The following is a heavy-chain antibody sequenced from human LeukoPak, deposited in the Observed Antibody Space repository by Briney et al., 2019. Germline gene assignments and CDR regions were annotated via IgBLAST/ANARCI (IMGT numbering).Heavy chain of an antibody. J-gene: IGHJ4*02. D-gene: IGHD5-24*01. CDR2: IDFDGTST. CDR1: GFTLSSYW. CDR3: VRDGMVTIPFDY. Sequence: GGSLRLSCAASGFTLSSYWMHWVRQVPGKGLVWVSRIDFDGTSTLYTDSVKGRFTISRVNAKNMPYLQMNSLRAEDTAVYYCVRDGMVTIPFDYWGQGTLVTVSS. V-gene: IGHV3-74*01.